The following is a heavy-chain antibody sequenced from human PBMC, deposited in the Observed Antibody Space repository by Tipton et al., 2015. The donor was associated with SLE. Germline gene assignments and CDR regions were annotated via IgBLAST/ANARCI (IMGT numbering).Heavy chain of an antibody. V-gene: IGHV4-4*07. CDR1: GGSMSSYY. CDR2: IYTGGYT. CDR3: IICSPAGCAYFDY. J-gene: IGHJ4*02. Sequence: LRLSCTVSGGSMSSYYWAWIRQPAGKGLGWIGRIYTGGYTKYNPSFGNRVTVDASKDQFSLKLSSVTAADTAVYYCIICSPAGCAYFDYWGQGRLVTVSS. D-gene: IGHD2-15*01.